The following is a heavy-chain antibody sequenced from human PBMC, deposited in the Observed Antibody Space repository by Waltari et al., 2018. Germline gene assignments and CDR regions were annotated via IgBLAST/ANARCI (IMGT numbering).Heavy chain of an antibody. CDR2: IIPIFGTA. CDR3: ARDGGFDAFDI. CDR1: GGSISSSI. J-gene: IGHJ3*02. V-gene: IGHV1-69*01. Sequence: QLQLQESGPGLVKPSETLSLTCTVSGGSISSSIYFWGWIRQPPGEGLEWMGGIIPIFGTANYAQKFQGRVTITADESTSTAYMELSSLRSEDTAVYYCARDGGFDAFDIWGQGTMVTVSS.